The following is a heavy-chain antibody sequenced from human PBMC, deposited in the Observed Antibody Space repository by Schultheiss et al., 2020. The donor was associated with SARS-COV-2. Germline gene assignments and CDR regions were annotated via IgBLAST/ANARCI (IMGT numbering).Heavy chain of an antibody. D-gene: IGHD1-26*01. CDR3: ARSIVGASHDAFDI. CDR2: IIPIFGTA. J-gene: IGHJ3*02. CDR1: GYTFTSYA. V-gene: IGHV1-69*13. Sequence: SVKVSCKASGYTFTSYAMHWVRQAPGQRLEWMGGIIPIFGTANYAQKFQGRVTITADESTSTAYMELSSLRSEDTAVYYCARSIVGASHDAFDIWGQGTMVTVSS.